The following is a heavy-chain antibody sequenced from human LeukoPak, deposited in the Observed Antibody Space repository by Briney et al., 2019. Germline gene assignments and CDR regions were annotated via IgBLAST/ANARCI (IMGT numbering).Heavy chain of an antibody. CDR2: IYHDGNT. D-gene: IGHD1-26*01. J-gene: IGHJ4*02. CDR1: GYSISSGYY. Sequence: PSETLSLTCSVSGYSISSGYYWGWIRQPPGKGLEWIGNIYHDGNTYYNPSLKSRVTISVDTSKNQFSLRLSSVTAADTAVYYCARFFRTVWELPYYWGLGTLVTVSS. CDR3: ARFFRTVWELPYY. V-gene: IGHV4-38-2*02.